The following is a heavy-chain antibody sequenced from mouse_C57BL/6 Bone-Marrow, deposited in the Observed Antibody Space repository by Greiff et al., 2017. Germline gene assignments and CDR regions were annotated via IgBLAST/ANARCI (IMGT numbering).Heavy chain of an antibody. V-gene: IGHV1-69*01. CDR2: IDPSDIYT. D-gene: IGHD4-1*02. CDR1: GYTFTSYW. J-gene: IGHJ2*01. CDR3: ARSQLGHYFDY. Sequence: VQLQQPGAELVMPGASVKLSCKASGYTFTSYWMHWVKQRPGQGLEWIGEIDPSDIYTNYNQKFKGKSTLTVDKSSSTAYLQLSSLTSEDSAVYYCARSQLGHYFDYWGQGTTLTVSS.